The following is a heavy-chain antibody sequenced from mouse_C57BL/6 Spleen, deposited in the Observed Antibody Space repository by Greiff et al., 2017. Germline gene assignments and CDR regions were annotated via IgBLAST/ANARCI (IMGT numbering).Heavy chain of an antibody. J-gene: IGHJ4*01. CDR2: ISSGSSTI. CDR3: ARPSAYYSNYDAMDY. CDR1: GFTFSDYG. Sequence: EVKLVESGGGLVKPGGSLKLSCAASGFTFSDYGMHWVRQAPEKGLEWVAYISSGSSTIYYADTVKGRFTISRDNAKNTLFLQMTSLRSEDTAMYYCARPSAYYSNYDAMDYWGQGTSVTVSS. V-gene: IGHV5-17*01. D-gene: IGHD2-5*01.